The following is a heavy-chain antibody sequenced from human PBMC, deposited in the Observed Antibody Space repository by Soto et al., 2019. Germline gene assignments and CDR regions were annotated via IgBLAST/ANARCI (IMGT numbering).Heavy chain of an antibody. CDR2: TYYRSKWYS. D-gene: IGHD6-19*01. CDR1: GDSVSSTSNA. CDR3: ARGSYYSGWV. Sequence: PSQTLSLTCAISGDSVSSTSNAWSWIRQSPSRGLEWLGRTYYRSKWYSDYVVSVKSRITINPDTSKNQFSLQLNSVTPEDTAVYYCARGSYYSGWVWGQGTLVTVSS. J-gene: IGHJ4*02. V-gene: IGHV6-1*01.